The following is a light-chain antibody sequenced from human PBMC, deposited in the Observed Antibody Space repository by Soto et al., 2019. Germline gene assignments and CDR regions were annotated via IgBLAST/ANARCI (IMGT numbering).Light chain of an antibody. CDR1: SSDVGNFYL. Sequence: QSVLTQPASVSGSPGQSITISCTGTSSDVGNFYLVSWYQQHPGKAPKLMIYEDSQRPSGVSTRFSGSKSGNTASLTISGLQAEDEADYYCCSYAGGSRVFGTGTKLTVL. V-gene: IGLV2-23*01. J-gene: IGLJ1*01. CDR2: EDS. CDR3: CSYAGGSRV.